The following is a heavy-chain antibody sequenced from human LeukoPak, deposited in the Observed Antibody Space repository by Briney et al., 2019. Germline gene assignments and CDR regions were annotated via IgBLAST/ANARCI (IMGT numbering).Heavy chain of an antibody. CDR2: ISSSSSYI. D-gene: IGHD2-2*01. CDR3: ARDSCSSTSCYFDY. Sequence: GGSLGLSCAASGFTFSSYSMNWVRQAPGKGLEWVSSISSSSSYIYYADSVKGRFTISRDNAKNSLYLQMNSLRAEDTAVYYCARDSCSSTSCYFDYWGQGTLVTVSS. J-gene: IGHJ4*02. CDR1: GFTFSSYS. V-gene: IGHV3-21*01.